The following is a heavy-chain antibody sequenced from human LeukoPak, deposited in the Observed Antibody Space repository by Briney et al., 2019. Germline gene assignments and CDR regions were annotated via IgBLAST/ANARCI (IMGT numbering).Heavy chain of an antibody. J-gene: IGHJ4*02. Sequence: GGSLRPSCAASGFTFSSYSMNWVRQAPGKGLEWVSSISSSSSYIYYADSVKGRFTISRDNAKNSLYLQMNSLRAEDTAVYYCARGTGGSYYFDYWGQGTLVTVSS. V-gene: IGHV3-21*01. CDR1: GFTFSSYS. D-gene: IGHD1-26*01. CDR3: ARGTGGSYYFDY. CDR2: ISSSSSYI.